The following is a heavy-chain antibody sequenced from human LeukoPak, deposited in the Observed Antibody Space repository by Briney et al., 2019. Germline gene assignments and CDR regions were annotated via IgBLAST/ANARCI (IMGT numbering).Heavy chain of an antibody. J-gene: IGHJ4*02. D-gene: IGHD2-15*01. CDR3: ARSYCSGGSCWVYFDY. CDR2: IYYSGST. Sequence: SETLSLTCTVSGGSTSSYYWSWIRQPPGKGLEWIGNIYYSGSTNYNPSLKSRVTISVDTSKNQFSLKLSSVTAADTAIYYCARSYCSGGSCWVYFDYWGQGTLVTVSS. CDR1: GGSTSSYY. V-gene: IGHV4-59*08.